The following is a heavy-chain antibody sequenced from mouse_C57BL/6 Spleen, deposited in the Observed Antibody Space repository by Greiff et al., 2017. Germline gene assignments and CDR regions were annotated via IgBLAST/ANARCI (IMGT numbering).Heavy chain of an antibody. CDR2: IYWDDDK. Sequence: VQLQQSGPGILQSSQTLSLTCSFSGFSLSTSGMGVSWIRQPSGKGLEWLAHIYWDDDKRYNPSLKSRLTISKDTSRNQVFLKITSVDTADTATYYCARTTYYSNYYFDYWGQGTTLTVSS. V-gene: IGHV8-12*01. CDR1: GFSLSTSGMG. D-gene: IGHD2-5*01. CDR3: ARTTYYSNYYFDY. J-gene: IGHJ2*01.